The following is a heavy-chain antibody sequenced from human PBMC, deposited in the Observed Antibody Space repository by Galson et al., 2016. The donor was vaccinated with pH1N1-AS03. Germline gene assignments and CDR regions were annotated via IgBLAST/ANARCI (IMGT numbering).Heavy chain of an antibody. CDR3: TKDLVPGGADV. V-gene: IGHV3-9*01. Sequence: SLRLSCAVSGFSLDLYAMHWVRQIPGKSLEWVSGFSLDSDWIGYADSVKGRFTVSRDKDKNSLYLEMNNLRTEDTALYYCTKDLVPGGADVWGQGATVTVSS. D-gene: IGHD3-16*01. J-gene: IGHJ6*02. CDR1: GFSLDLYA. CDR2: FSLDSDWI.